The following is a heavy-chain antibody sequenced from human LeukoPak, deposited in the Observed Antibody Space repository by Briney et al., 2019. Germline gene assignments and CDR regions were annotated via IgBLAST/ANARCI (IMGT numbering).Heavy chain of an antibody. V-gene: IGHV4-38-2*02. Sequence: LETPSLTSAVSGYSICSGYYWGWIRQPPGKGLEWIGIIYHSGSTSYNPPLKSRVTISVDTSTNQFSLKLSSVTAAGTAVYYCARDPPPSYCGGDCPIYYYYMDVWGKGTTVTVSS. J-gene: IGHJ6*03. CDR1: GYSICSGYY. CDR2: IYHSGST. CDR3: ARDPPPSYCGGDCPIYYYYMDV. D-gene: IGHD2-21*02.